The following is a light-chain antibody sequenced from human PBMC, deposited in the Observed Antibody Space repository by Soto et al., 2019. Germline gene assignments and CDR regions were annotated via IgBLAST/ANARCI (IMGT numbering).Light chain of an antibody. Sequence: QSALTQPPSASGSPGQSVTISCTGTSSDVGGYNYVPWYQQHPGTDTKLLVYEVSKRASGVPDRFSGSKYGNTASLTVSGLQAEDEADYYCSSYAGSNNVVFGGGTKLIVL. CDR3: SSYAGSNNVV. V-gene: IGLV2-8*01. CDR1: SSDVGGYNY. J-gene: IGLJ3*02. CDR2: EVS.